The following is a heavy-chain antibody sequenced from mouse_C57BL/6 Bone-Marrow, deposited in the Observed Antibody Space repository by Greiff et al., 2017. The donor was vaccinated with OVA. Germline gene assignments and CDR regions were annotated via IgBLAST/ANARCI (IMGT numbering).Heavy chain of an antibody. D-gene: IGHD2-1*01. CDR2: INSDGGST. Sequence: EVKLMESGGGLVQPGESLKLSCESNEYEFPSHDMSWVRKTPEKRLELVAAINSDGGSTYYPDTMERRFIISRDNTKKTLYLQMSSLRSEDTALYYCARRAYGNFYWYFDVWGTGTTVTVSS. V-gene: IGHV5-2*01. J-gene: IGHJ1*03. CDR1: EYEFPSHD. CDR3: ARRAYGNFYWYFDV.